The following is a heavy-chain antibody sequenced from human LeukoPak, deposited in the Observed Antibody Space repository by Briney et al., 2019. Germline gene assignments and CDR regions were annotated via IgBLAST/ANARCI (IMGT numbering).Heavy chain of an antibody. J-gene: IGHJ3*02. CDR3: ARGRSDAFDI. D-gene: IGHD3-10*01. CDR1: GFTFSSYA. V-gene: IGHV3-30-3*01. Sequence: PGRSPRLSCAASGFTFSSYAMHRVRQAPGKGLEWVAVISYDGSNKYYADSVKGRFTISRDNSKNTLYLQMNSLRAEDTAVYYCARGRSDAFDIWGQGTMVTVSS. CDR2: ISYDGSNK.